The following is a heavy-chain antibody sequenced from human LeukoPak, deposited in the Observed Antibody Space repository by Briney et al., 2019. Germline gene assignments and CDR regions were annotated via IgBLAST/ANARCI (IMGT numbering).Heavy chain of an antibody. CDR1: GGSISSYY. CDR2: IYYSGST. Sequence: SETLSPTCTVSGGSISSYYWSWIRQPPGKGLEWIGYIYYSGSTNYNPSLKSRVTISVDTSKNQFSLKLSSVTAADTAVYYCARRSLTILGAFDIWGQGTMVTVSS. D-gene: IGHD3-3*01. V-gene: IGHV4-59*08. J-gene: IGHJ3*02. CDR3: ARRSLTILGAFDI.